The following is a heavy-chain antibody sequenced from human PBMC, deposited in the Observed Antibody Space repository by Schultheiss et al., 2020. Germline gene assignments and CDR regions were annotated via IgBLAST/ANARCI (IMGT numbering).Heavy chain of an antibody. V-gene: IGHV3-21*01. CDR3: ARGEDIVLMVYAKAPIYGMDV. Sequence: GVSLRLSCAASGFTFSSYSMNWVRQAPGKGLEWVSSISSSSSYIYYADSVKGRFTISRDNAKNSLYLQMNTLRAEDTAVYYCARGEDIVLMVYAKAPIYGMDVWGQGTTVTVSS. J-gene: IGHJ6*02. CDR2: ISSSSSYI. D-gene: IGHD2-8*01. CDR1: GFTFSSYS.